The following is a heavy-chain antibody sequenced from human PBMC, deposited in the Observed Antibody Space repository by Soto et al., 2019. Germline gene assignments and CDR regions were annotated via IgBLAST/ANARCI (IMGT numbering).Heavy chain of an antibody. V-gene: IGHV5-51*01. D-gene: IGHD4-17*01. Sequence: GESLKISCKGSGYSFTSYWIGWVRQMPGKGLEWMGIIYPGDSDTRYSPSFQGQVTISADKSISTAYLQWSSLKASDTAMYYCARQWYYGHYLSWFDPWGQGTLVTVSS. J-gene: IGHJ5*02. CDR3: ARQWYYGHYLSWFDP. CDR2: IYPGDSDT. CDR1: GYSFTSYW.